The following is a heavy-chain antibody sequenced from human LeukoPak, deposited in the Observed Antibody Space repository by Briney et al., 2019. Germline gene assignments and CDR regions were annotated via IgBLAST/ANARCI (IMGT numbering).Heavy chain of an antibody. CDR1: GFTFSSYA. V-gene: IGHV3-30-3*01. CDR2: ISYDGSNK. CDR3: ATWRGSGSYGGYFDY. Sequence: GGSLRLSCAASGFTFSSYAMHWVRRAPGKGLEWVAVISYDGSNKYYADSVKGRFTISRDNSKNTLYIQMNSLRVEDTAVYYCATWRGSGSYGGYFDYWGQGTLVTVSS. D-gene: IGHD3-10*01. J-gene: IGHJ4*02.